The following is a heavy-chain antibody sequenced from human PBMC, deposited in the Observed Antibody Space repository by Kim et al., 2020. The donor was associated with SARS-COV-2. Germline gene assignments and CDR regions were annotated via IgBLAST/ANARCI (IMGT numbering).Heavy chain of an antibody. CDR1: GFTFSSYA. CDR2: ISSNGGST. J-gene: IGHJ6*02. D-gene: IGHD3-10*01. CDR3: VKGSRSMVRGAIHVRYYYYGMDV. Sequence: GGSLRLSCSASGFTFSSYAMHWVRQAPGKGLEYVSAISSNGGSTYYADSVKGRFTISRDNSKNTLYLQMSSLRAEDTAVYYCVKGSRSMVRGAIHVRYYYYGMDVWGQGTTVTVSS. V-gene: IGHV3-64D*06.